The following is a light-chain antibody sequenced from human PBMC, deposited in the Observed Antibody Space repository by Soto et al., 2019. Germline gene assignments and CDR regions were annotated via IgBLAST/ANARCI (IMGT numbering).Light chain of an antibody. J-gene: IGKJ5*01. CDR3: QQYDNWPPIT. Sequence: EIVMTHSPATLSVSPWERVTLSSRASQSVSSNLAWYQQKPGQAPRLLIYGASTRATGIPARFSGSGSGTEFTLTISSLQSEDFAVYYCQQYDNWPPITFGQGTRLEIK. CDR1: QSVSSN. V-gene: IGKV3-15*01. CDR2: GAS.